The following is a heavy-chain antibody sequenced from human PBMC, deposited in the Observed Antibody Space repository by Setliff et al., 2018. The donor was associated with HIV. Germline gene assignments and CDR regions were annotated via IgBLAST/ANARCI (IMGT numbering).Heavy chain of an antibody. CDR2: IYYRGST. J-gene: IGHJ6*02. Sequence: SETLSLTCTVSGGSISSYYWSWIRQPPGKGLEWIGYIYYRGSTNYNASHKTRVTISVYTSKNQFSLKLSSVTAADTAVYYCARTAYDYGDYADEDYYYGMDVWGQGTTVTVSS. D-gene: IGHD4-17*01. V-gene: IGHV4-59*01. CDR1: GGSISSYY. CDR3: ARTAYDYGDYADEDYYYGMDV.